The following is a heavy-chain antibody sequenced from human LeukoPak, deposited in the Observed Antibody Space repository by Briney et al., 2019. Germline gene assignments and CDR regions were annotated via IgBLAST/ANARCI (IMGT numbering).Heavy chain of an antibody. CDR3: ARDPRHPPDGY. V-gene: IGHV3-21*01. CDR2: ISSSSSYI. J-gene: IGHJ4*02. CDR1: GFTFSSYS. Sequence: GGSLRHSCAASGFTFSSYSMNWVRQAPGKGLEWVSSISSSSSYIYYADSVKGRFTISRDNAKNSLYLQMNSLRAEDTAVYYCARDPRHPPDGYWGQGTLVTVSS. D-gene: IGHD1-14*01.